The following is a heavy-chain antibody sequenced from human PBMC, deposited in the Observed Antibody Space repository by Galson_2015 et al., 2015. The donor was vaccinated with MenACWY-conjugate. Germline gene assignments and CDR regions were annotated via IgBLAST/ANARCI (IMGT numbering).Heavy chain of an antibody. V-gene: IGHV2-5*02. CDR3: AQGDVFDI. J-gene: IGHJ3*02. Sequence: VGWIRQPPGKALEWLALIYWDDDKRYSPSLESRLTITKDTSKNQVVLTMTNMEPVDTATYYCAQGDVFDIWGQGTLVTVSS. CDR2: IYWDDDK.